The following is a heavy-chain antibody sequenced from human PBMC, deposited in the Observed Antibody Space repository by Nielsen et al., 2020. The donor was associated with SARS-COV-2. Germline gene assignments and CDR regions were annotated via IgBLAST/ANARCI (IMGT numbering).Heavy chain of an antibody. J-gene: IGHJ4*02. CDR2: ISGSGGST. D-gene: IGHD2-21*02. CDR3: AETRYCGGDCGWTFDY. CDR1: GGTFSSYA. V-gene: IGHV3-23*01. Sequence: SCKASGGTFSSYAMSWVRQAPGKGLEWVSAISGSGGSTYYADSVKGRFTISRDNSKNTLYLQMNGLRAEDTAVYYCAETRYCGGDCGWTFDYWGQGTLVTVSS.